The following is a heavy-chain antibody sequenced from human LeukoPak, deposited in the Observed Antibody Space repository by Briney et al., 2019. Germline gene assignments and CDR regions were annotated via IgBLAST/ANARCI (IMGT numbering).Heavy chain of an antibody. J-gene: IGHJ4*02. V-gene: IGHV1-18*01. CDR2: ISAYNGNT. Sequence: ASVKVSCKASGYTFTSYGISWVRQAPGQGLEWMGWISAYNGNTHYAQKLQGRVTMTTDTSTSTAYMELRSLRSDDTAVYYCARVVTVVTSRYFDYWGQGTLVTVSS. D-gene: IGHD4-23*01. CDR3: ARVVTVVTSRYFDY. CDR1: GYTFTSYG.